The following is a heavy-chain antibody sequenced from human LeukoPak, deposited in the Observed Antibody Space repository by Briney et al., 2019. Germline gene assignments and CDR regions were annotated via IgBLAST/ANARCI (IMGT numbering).Heavy chain of an antibody. CDR2: IDPHSGAA. CDR1: GDTFTGYS. J-gene: IGHJ4*02. Sequence: ASVKVSGKASGDTFTGYSIHWVRQAPGQGLEWMGWIDPHSGAADYAEKFQGRVTMTWDTSITTAYLDLSRLRSDDTAVYYCARVVVRDANNYKDYWGQGTLVTVSS. D-gene: IGHD5-24*01. V-gene: IGHV1-2*02. CDR3: ARVVVRDANNYKDY.